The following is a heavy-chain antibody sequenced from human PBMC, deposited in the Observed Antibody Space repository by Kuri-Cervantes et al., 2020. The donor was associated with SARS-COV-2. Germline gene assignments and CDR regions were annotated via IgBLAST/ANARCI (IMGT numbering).Heavy chain of an antibody. Sequence: SETLSLTCTVSGGSISSGSYYWSWIRQPAGKGLEWIGRIYTSGSTNYHPSLNSRVTISVDTSKNQFSLKLSSVTAADTAVYYCASSPNYYDSSGYVGWFDPWGQGTLVTVSS. CDR3: ASSPNYYDSSGYVGWFDP. J-gene: IGHJ5*02. D-gene: IGHD3-22*01. CDR1: GGSISSGSYY. V-gene: IGHV4-61*02. CDR2: IYTSGST.